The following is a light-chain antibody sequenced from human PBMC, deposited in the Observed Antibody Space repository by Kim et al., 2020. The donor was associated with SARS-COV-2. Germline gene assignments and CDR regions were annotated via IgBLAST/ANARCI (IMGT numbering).Light chain of an antibody. Sequence: EIVLTQSPATLSLSPGERATLSCRASHSVSSCLAWYQQKPGQAPRLLLDDGCNRATGIPARFSGSGSGTDFTLTISSLEPEDFAVYYCQQRANWVYTFGQGTKLEI. J-gene: IGKJ2*01. V-gene: IGKV3-11*01. CDR3: QQRANWVYT. CDR2: DGC. CDR1: HSVSSC.